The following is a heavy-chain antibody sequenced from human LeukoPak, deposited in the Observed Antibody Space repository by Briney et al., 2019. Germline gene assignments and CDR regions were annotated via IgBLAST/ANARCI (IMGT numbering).Heavy chain of an antibody. CDR2: INPNSGGT. Sequence: PRASVKVSCKASGYTFTSYAMHWVRQAPGQGLEWMGWINPNSGGTNYAQKFQGRVTMTRDTSISTAYMELSRLRSDDTAVYYCARATGLAYFDYWGQGTLVAVSS. CDR1: GYTFTSYA. D-gene: IGHD1-1*01. CDR3: ARATGLAYFDY. V-gene: IGHV1-2*02. J-gene: IGHJ4*02.